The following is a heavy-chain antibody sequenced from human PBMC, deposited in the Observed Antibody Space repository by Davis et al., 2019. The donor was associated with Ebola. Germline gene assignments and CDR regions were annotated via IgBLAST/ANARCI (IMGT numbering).Heavy chain of an antibody. Sequence: MPSETLSLTCTVSGGSISSYYWSWIRQPPGKGLEWIGYIYYSGSTNYNPSLKSRVTISVDTSKNQFSLKLSSVTAADTAVYYCARLRTAAYYYYGMDVWGQGTTVTVSS. D-gene: IGHD6-13*01. CDR3: ARLRTAAYYYYGMDV. J-gene: IGHJ6*02. V-gene: IGHV4-59*01. CDR2: IYYSGST. CDR1: GGSISSYY.